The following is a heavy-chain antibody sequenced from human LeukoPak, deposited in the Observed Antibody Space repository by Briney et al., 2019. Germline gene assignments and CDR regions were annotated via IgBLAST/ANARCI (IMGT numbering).Heavy chain of an antibody. J-gene: IGHJ4*02. Sequence: GGSLRLSCEASGFTFSIYGMHWVRQAPGKGLEWVSGISWNSGDIGYADSVKGRFTISRDNAKNSLYLQMNSLRTEDTALYYCVKVAGYSYGYFDYWGQGTLVTVSS. D-gene: IGHD5-18*01. V-gene: IGHV3-9*01. CDR1: GFTFSIYG. CDR2: ISWNSGDI. CDR3: VKVAGYSYGYFDY.